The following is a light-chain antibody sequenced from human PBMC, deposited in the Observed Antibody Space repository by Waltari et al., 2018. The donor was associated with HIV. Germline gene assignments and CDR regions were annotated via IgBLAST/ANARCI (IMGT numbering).Light chain of an antibody. CDR2: DNN. V-gene: IGLV1-51*01. CDR1: SSNIGNNY. CDR3: GTWDSSLSAVV. J-gene: IGLJ2*01. Sequence: QSVLTQPPSVSAAPGQKVTISCSGSSSNIGNNYVSWYQQLPGTAPKLLIYDNNKLPAGIPDRYSGSKSGTSATLGITGLQTGDEADYYCGTWDSSLSAVVFGVGTKLTVL.